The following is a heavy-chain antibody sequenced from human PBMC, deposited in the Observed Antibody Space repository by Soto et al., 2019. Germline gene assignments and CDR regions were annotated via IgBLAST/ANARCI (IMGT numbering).Heavy chain of an antibody. CDR1: GFNFNNYG. CDR3: ATGPGTASDGIGVH. D-gene: IGHD3-10*01. J-gene: IGHJ4*02. Sequence: QVQLVESGGGVVQPGNSLRLSCAASGFNFNNYGMHWVRQAPGKGLEWVAVIYYDGNTTYYVDSVMGRFSISRDDSKNTLFLQLNNLRADDTAKYYCATGPGTASDGIGVHWGQVTLVTVSS. CDR2: IYYDGNTT. V-gene: IGHV3-33*01.